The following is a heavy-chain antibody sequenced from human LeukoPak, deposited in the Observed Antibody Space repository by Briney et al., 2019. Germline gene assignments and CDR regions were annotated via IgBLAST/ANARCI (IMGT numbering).Heavy chain of an antibody. CDR1: GFTFSSYS. V-gene: IGHV3-48*04. J-gene: IGHJ4*02. D-gene: IGHD6-13*01. Sequence: GGSLRLSCAASGFTFSSYSMNWVRQAPGKGLEWVSYISRSSTIYYADSVKGRFTISRDNAKNSLYLQMNSLRAEDTAVYYCARDVYTGYSSTWFDYWGQGTLVTVSS. CDR2: ISRSSTI. CDR3: ARDVYTGYSSTWFDY.